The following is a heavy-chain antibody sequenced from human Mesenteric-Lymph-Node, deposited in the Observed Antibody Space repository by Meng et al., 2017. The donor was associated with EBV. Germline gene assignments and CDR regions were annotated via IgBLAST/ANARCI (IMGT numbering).Heavy chain of an antibody. V-gene: IGHV4-4*02. D-gene: IGHD3-22*01. CDR3: AREGEVGYYESSGYYY. J-gene: IGHJ4*02. Sequence: QVRLQGSGPGLVKPSGTLSLTCAVSGGSISSSNWWTWVRQPPGKGLEWIGEIFPTGGTNYNPSLKSRLTISVDKSKNQFSLKLSSVTAADTAVYYCAREGEVGYYESSGYYYWGQGTLVTVSS. CDR1: GGSISSSNW. CDR2: IFPTGGT.